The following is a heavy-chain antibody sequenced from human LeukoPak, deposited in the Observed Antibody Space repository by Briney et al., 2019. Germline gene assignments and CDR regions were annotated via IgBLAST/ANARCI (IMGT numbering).Heavy chain of an antibody. J-gene: IGHJ4*02. CDR2: ISGSGGST. D-gene: IGHD6-13*01. CDR1: GFTFSSYA. V-gene: IGHV3-23*01. Sequence: GGSLRLSCAASGFTFSSYAMSWVRQAPGKGLEWVSAISGSGGSTYYADSVKGRFTTSRDNSKNTLYLQMNSLRAEDTTVYYCAKDLGYSSSWYDGDYWGQGTLVTVSS. CDR3: AKDLGYSSSWYDGDY.